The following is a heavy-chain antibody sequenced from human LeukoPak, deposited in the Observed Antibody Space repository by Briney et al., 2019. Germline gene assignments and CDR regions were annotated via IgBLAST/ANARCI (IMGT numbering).Heavy chain of an antibody. Sequence: GESLKISCKGSGYSFTNYWIGWVRQMPGKGLEWRGIIYPGDSDTRYSPSFRGQVTISADKSISTAYLQWSSLKASDTAMYYCARHQYISGWHGYDYWGQGTLVTVSS. D-gene: IGHD6-19*01. CDR1: GYSFTNYW. J-gene: IGHJ4*02. V-gene: IGHV5-51*01. CDR2: IYPGDSDT. CDR3: ARHQYISGWHGYDY.